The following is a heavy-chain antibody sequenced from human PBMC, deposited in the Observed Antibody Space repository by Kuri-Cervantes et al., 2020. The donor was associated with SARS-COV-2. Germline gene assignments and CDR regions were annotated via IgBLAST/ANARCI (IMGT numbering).Heavy chain of an antibody. Sequence: LSLTCAASGFTFSSYAMHWVRQAPGKGLEWVAVISYDGSNKYYADSVKGRFTISRDNAKNSLYLQMNSLRAEDTAVYYCARGGVLSLYDSSGSDLAYYYGMDVWGQGTTVTVSS. CDR2: ISYDGSNK. V-gene: IGHV3-30-3*01. CDR3: ARGGVLSLYDSSGSDLAYYYGMDV. J-gene: IGHJ6*02. CDR1: GFTFSSYA. D-gene: IGHD3-22*01.